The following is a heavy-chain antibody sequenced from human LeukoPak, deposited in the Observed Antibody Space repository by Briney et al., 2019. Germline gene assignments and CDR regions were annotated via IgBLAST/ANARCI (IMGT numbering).Heavy chain of an antibody. J-gene: IGHJ3*02. D-gene: IGHD2-2*02. Sequence: SETLSLTCTVSDGSISSHYWSWIRQPPGKGLERIGYIYYSGSTNYNPSLKSRVTISVDTSKNQFSLKLSSVTAADTAVYYCARGDCSSTSCYKAPDAFDIWGQGTMVTVSS. V-gene: IGHV4-59*11. CDR1: DGSISSHY. CDR3: ARGDCSSTSCYKAPDAFDI. CDR2: IYYSGST.